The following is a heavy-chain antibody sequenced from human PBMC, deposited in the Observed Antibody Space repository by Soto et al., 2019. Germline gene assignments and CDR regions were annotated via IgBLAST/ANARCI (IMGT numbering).Heavy chain of an antibody. J-gene: IGHJ4*02. CDR3: AYRALYSGSYWDGGYFDY. D-gene: IGHD1-26*01. CDR1: GFSLSTSGVG. Sequence: QITLKESGPTLLKPTQTLALTCTFSGFSLSTSGVGVGWIRQPPGKALEWLAVIYWDDDKRYSPSLKTRVSIYKDTHKNQVVLTLTNMDPVDTATYYCAYRALYSGSYWDGGYFDYWGQGTLVTVSS. V-gene: IGHV2-5*02. CDR2: IYWDDDK.